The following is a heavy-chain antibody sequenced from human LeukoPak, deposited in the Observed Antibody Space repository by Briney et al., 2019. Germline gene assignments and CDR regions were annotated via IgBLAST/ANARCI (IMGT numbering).Heavy chain of an antibody. V-gene: IGHV4-59*01. Sequence: SSETLSLTCTVSGGSMSSYYWSWIRQPPGKGLEWIGYIYYSGSTNYNPSLKSRVTISVDTSKNQFSLKLSSVTAADTAVYYCARSYYYDSSGYYGDWFDPWGQGTLVTVSS. D-gene: IGHD3-22*01. CDR1: GGSMSSYY. CDR3: ARSYYYDSSGYYGDWFDP. CDR2: IYYSGST. J-gene: IGHJ5*02.